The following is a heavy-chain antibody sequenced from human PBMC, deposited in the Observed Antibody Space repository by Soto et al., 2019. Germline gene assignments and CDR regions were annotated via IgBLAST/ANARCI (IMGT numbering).Heavy chain of an antibody. V-gene: IGHV4-30-4*01. CDR3: AREGGEYYDSSGYLNHWFDP. J-gene: IGHJ5*02. D-gene: IGHD3-22*01. Sequence: SETLSLTCTVSGGSISSGEYYLSWIRQPPGKGLEWIGYIYYSGSTYYNPSLKSRVTISVDTSRNQFSLKLSSVTAADTAVYFCAREGGEYYDSSGYLNHWFDPWGQGKLVAVSS. CDR1: GGSISSGEYY. CDR2: IYYSGST.